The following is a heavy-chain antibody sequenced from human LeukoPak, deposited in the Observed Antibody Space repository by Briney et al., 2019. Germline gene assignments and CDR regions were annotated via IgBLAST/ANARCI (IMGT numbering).Heavy chain of an antibody. V-gene: IGHV3-30*04. CDR1: GFTFSSYA. CDR3: AKDLYDYGDYGEKAGCDY. J-gene: IGHJ4*02. Sequence: RGSLRLSCAASGFTFSSYAMHWVRQAPGKGLEWVAVISYDGSNKYYADSVKGRFTISRDNSKNTLYLQMNSLRAEDTAVYYCAKDLYDYGDYGEKAGCDYWGQGTLVTVSS. CDR2: ISYDGSNK. D-gene: IGHD4-17*01.